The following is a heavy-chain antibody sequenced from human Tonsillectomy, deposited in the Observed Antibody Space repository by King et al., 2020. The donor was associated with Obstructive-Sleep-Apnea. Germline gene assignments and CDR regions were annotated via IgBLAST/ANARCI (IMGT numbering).Heavy chain of an antibody. D-gene: IGHD4-23*01. CDR3: AKEDYGGTGYYYYGVDV. V-gene: IGHV3-23*04. CDR1: GFTFSSYA. J-gene: IGHJ6*02. CDR2: ISGHGGNT. Sequence: VQLVESGGGFVQPGESLRLSCAASGFTFSSYAMSWVRQAPGKGLDWVSAISGHGGNTYYADSVKGRFTISRDNSKNTLYLQRNSLRPEDTAVYYCAKEDYGGTGYYYYGVDVWGQGTTVTVSS.